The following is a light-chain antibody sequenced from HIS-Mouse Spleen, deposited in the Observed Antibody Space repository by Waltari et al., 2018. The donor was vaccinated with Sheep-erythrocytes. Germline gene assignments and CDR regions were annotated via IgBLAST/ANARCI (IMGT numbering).Light chain of an antibody. CDR3: QQFNNYPRT. CDR1: QGISSP. CDR2: DAS. V-gene: IGKV1D-13*01. Sequence: AINLTRSQSPLSASVGARVTIPCGQRQGISSPLAWYQQKPGKAPKLLIYDASSLESGVPSRFSGSGSGTDFTLTISSLQPEDFATYYCQQFNNYPRTFGQGTK. J-gene: IGKJ1*01.